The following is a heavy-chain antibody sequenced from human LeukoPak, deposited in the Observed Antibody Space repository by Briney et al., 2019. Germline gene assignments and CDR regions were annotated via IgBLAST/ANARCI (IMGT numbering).Heavy chain of an antibody. CDR1: GFTFTNYW. V-gene: IGHV3-74*01. D-gene: IGHD5-12*01. CDR3: AKGGATICDN. Sequence: GGSLTLSCAASGFTFTNYWMHWVRQSPGKGLVWVSRINSNGSSTSYADSVKGRFTISRDNAKNTLHLQMTSLRAEDTALYYCAKGGATICDNWGQGTLVTVSS. CDR2: INSNGSST. J-gene: IGHJ4*02.